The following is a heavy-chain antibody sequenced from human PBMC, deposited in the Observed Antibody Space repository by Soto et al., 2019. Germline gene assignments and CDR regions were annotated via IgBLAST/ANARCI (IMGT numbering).Heavy chain of an antibody. J-gene: IGHJ4*02. CDR3: ARHPTHAEITAYATHYVDS. V-gene: IGHV4-39*01. CDR2: VYYTGNT. D-gene: IGHD2-21*01. Sequence: QLQLQESGPGLVKPSETLSLTCTVSGVSVTTSYSYWGWIRQPPGKGLEWIGSVYYTGNTNYKPSLESRVTISVDPSKNQFSLILSSVTAADTAVYFCARHPTHAEITAYATHYVDSWGQGTLITVSS. CDR1: GVSVTTSYSY.